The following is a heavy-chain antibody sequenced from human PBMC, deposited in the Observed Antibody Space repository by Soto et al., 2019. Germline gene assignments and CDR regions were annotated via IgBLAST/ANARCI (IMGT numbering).Heavy chain of an antibody. CDR1: GVTFSSYG. V-gene: IGHV3-30*18. J-gene: IGHJ6*02. CDR2: ISYDGNNK. Sequence: QVQLVESGGGVVQPGRCLRISCAASGVTFSSYGMHWVRQAPGKGLEWVAVISYDGNNKYYADSVKGRFTISRDNSKNTLYLQMNSLRAEDTAVYYCAKEVPAAVYYYYGMDVWGQGTTVTVSS. D-gene: IGHD2-2*01. CDR3: AKEVPAAVYYYYGMDV.